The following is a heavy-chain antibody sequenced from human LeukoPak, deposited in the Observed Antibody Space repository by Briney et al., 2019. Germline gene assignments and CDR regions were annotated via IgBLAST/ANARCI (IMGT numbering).Heavy chain of an antibody. J-gene: IGHJ4*02. CDR1: GFPFSSYS. D-gene: IGHD4-23*01. V-gene: IGHV3-21*01. CDR2: ISSSSSYI. CDR3: ARDRLVTVFDY. Sequence: GGSLRLSCAASGFPFSSYSMNWVRQAPGKGLEWVSSISSSSSYIYYADSVKGRFTISRDNAKNSLYLQMNSLRAEDTAVYYCARDRLVTVFDYWGQGTLVTVSS.